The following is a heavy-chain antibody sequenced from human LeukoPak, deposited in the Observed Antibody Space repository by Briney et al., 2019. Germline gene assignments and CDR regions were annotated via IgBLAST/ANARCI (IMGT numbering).Heavy chain of an antibody. CDR3: ARDGYSSSYYYYGMDV. D-gene: IGHD6-13*01. CDR1: GYTLTELS. CDR2: FDPEDGET. J-gene: IGHJ6*02. V-gene: IGHV1-24*01. Sequence: ASVKVSCKVSGYTLTELSMHWVRQAPGKGLEWMGGFDPEDGETIYAQKFQGRVTMTEDTSTDTAYMELSSLRSEDTAVYYCARDGYSSSYYYYGMDVWGQGTTVTVSS.